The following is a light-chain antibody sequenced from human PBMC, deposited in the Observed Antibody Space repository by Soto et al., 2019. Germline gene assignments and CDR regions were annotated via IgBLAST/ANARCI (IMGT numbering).Light chain of an antibody. CDR2: DAS. Sequence: DIQMTQSPSTLSASVGDRVTITCRASQSISSWLAWYQQKPGKAPKLLIYDASSLESGVPSRFSGSGSGTEFTLDISRLQPDDFATYYCQQYNSYSPLTFGGVTEVEIK. V-gene: IGKV1-5*01. J-gene: IGKJ4*01. CDR1: QSISSW. CDR3: QQYNSYSPLT.